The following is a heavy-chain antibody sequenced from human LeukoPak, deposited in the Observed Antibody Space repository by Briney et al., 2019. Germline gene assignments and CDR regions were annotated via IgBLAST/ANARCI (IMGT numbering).Heavy chain of an antibody. J-gene: IGHJ6*03. V-gene: IGHV3-43D*03. CDR3: AKDSSGWRSGRKEDYYYYYMDV. CDR2: ISWDGGST. D-gene: IGHD6-19*01. Sequence: GGSLRLSCAASGFTFDDYAMHWVRHAPGKGLEWVSLISWDGGSTYYADSVKGRFTISRDNSKNSLYLQMNSLRAEDTALYYCAKDSSGWRSGRKEDYYYYYMDVWGKGTTVTVSS. CDR1: GFTFDDYA.